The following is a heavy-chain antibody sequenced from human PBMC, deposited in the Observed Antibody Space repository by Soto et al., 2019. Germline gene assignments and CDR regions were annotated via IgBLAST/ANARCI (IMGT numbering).Heavy chain of an antibody. D-gene: IGHD3-16*02. CDR1: GFTFSSYA. CDR2: ISGSGGST. Sequence: GGSLRLSCAASGFTFSSYAMSWVRQAPGKGLEWVSAISGSGGSTYYADSVKGRFTIPRDNSKNTLYLQMNSLRAEDTAVYYCAKDQGITFGGVIVISAFDIWGQGTMVTVS. V-gene: IGHV3-23*01. CDR3: AKDQGITFGGVIVISAFDI. J-gene: IGHJ3*02.